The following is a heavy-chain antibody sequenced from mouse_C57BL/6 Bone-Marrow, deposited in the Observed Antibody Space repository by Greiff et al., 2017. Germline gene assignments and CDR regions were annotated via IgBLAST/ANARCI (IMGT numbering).Heavy chain of an antibody. Sequence: VQLQESGPGLVQPSQSLSITCTVSGFSLTSYGVHWVRQSPGKGLEWLGVIWRGGSTDYNAAFMSRLSITKDNSKSQVFFKMNSLQADDTAIYYCAKRGDYYGRSYGEYFGVWGTGTTVTVSS. J-gene: IGHJ1*03. D-gene: IGHD1-1*01. CDR3: AKRGDYYGRSYGEYFGV. CDR1: GFSLTSYG. V-gene: IGHV2-5*01. CDR2: IWRGGST.